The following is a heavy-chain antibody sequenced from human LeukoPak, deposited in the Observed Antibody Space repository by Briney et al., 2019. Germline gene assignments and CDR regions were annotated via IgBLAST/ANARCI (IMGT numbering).Heavy chain of an antibody. CDR3: AREVRGSPYYYYYGMDV. Sequence: SETLSLTCTVSGYSISSGYYWGWIRQPPGKGLEWIGSIYHSGSTYYNPSLKSRITISIDASKNQFSLKLSSVSAADTAVYYCAREVRGSPYYYYYGMDVWGQGTTVTVSS. J-gene: IGHJ6*02. CDR1: GYSISSGYY. CDR2: IYHSGST. V-gene: IGHV4-38-2*02. D-gene: IGHD2-15*01.